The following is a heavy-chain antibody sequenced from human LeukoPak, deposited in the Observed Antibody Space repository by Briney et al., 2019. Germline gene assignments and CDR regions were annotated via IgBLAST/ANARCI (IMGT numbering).Heavy chain of an antibody. CDR2: INPNSGGT. V-gene: IGHV1-2*06. Sequence: ASVKVSCKASGYTFTGYYMHWVRQAPGQGLEWMGRINPNSGGTNYAQKFQGRVTMTRDTSISTAYMELSRLRSYDTAVYYCARAIPLPNYYDSSGYYGRWGQGTLVTVSS. CDR1: GYTFTGYY. D-gene: IGHD3-22*01. J-gene: IGHJ4*02. CDR3: ARAIPLPNYYDSSGYYGR.